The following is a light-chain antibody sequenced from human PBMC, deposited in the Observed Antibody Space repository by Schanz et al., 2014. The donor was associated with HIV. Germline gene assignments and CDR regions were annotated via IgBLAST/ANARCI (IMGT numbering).Light chain of an antibody. CDR3: QQRTNWPPWT. CDR1: QSSSTY. CDR2: GTS. V-gene: IGKV3-11*01. J-gene: IGKJ1*01. Sequence: EIVLTQSPGTLSLSPGERATLSCRASQSSSTYLAWYQHKPGQAPRLLIYGTSTRATGIPARFSGSGSGTDFTLTISSLEPEDFAVYYCQQRTNWPPWTFGQGTKVEFK.